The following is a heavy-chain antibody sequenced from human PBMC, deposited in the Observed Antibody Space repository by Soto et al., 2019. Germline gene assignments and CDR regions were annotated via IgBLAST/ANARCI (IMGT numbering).Heavy chain of an antibody. CDR2: IYYDGTT. J-gene: IGHJ4*02. Sequence: SETLSLTCIVSGASFTSSSFYWVWFRQPPGKGLEWIGSIYYDGTTYYNPSLKSRATVSVDTSNNHFSLKLNSVTAADTAVYYCTRRGHVSSPTWGQGTLVTVSS. CDR3: TRRGHVSSPT. CDR1: GASFTSSSFY. D-gene: IGHD6-13*01. V-gene: IGHV4-39*02.